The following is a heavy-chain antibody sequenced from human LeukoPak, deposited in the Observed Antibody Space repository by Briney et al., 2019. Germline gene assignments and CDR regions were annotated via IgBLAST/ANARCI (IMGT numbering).Heavy chain of an antibody. D-gene: IGHD1-26*01. Sequence: GGSLRLSRAASGFTVSSNYMSWVPQAPGKGLEWVSVIYSGGSTYYADSVKGRFTISRENSKNTLYLQMNSLRAEDTAVYYCARERKGVGATTIDYWGQGTLVTVSS. CDR3: ARERKGVGATTIDY. V-gene: IGHV3-66*01. CDR1: GFTVSSNY. CDR2: IYSGGST. J-gene: IGHJ4*02.